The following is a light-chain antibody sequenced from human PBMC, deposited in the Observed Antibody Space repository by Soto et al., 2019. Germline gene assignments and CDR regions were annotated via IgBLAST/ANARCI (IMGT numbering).Light chain of an antibody. CDR2: AAS. CDR3: QQLNTYPIT. J-gene: IGKJ5*01. V-gene: IGKV1-9*01. Sequence: DIQLTQSPSFLSASVGDRVTITCRASQGISSYLAWYQQKPGKAPTLLIYAASTLQSGVPSRFSGSGSGTEFTLTISSLQPEDFATYYCQQLNTYPITFGQGTRLEIK. CDR1: QGISSY.